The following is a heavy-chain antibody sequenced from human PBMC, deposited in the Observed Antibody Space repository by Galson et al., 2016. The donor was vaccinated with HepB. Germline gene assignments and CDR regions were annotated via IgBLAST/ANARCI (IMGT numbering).Heavy chain of an antibody. CDR3: ARGDYDTRGYTMTFDY. CDR1: GDSISSDY. J-gene: IGHJ4*02. V-gene: IGHV4-59*01. D-gene: IGHD3-22*01. CDR2: IYYSGST. Sequence: TLSLTCTVSGDSISSDYWSWIRQPPGKGLEWIGYIYYSGSTNYNTSLKSRVTISVDTSKNQFSLKLNSVTAADTAVYYCARGDYDTRGYTMTFDYWGQGTLVTVFS.